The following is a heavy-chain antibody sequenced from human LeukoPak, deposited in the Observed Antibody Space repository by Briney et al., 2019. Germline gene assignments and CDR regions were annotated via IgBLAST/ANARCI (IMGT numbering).Heavy chain of an antibody. J-gene: IGHJ4*02. D-gene: IGHD3-16*01. CDR3: ARSGGPTHFDY. CDR2: IYSGGST. CDR1: GFTFSSCA. V-gene: IGHV3-66*01. Sequence: GGSLRLSCAASGFTFSSCAMCWVRQAPGKGLEWVSVIYSGGSTYYADSVKGRFTISRDNSKNTLYLQMNSLRAEDTAVYYCARSGGPTHFDYWGQGTLVTVSS.